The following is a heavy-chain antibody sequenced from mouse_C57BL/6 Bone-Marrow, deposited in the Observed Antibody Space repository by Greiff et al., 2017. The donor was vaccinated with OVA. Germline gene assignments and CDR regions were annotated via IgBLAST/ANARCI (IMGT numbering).Heavy chain of an antibody. Sequence: EVQLVESGGGLVKPGGSLKLSCAASGFTFSSYAMSWVRQTPEKRLEWVATISDGGSYTYYPDNVKGRFTISRDNAKNNLYLQMSHLKSEDTAMYYCASAMDYWGQGTSVTVSS. J-gene: IGHJ4*01. V-gene: IGHV5-4*01. CDR2: ISDGGSYT. CDR3: ASAMDY. CDR1: GFTFSSYA.